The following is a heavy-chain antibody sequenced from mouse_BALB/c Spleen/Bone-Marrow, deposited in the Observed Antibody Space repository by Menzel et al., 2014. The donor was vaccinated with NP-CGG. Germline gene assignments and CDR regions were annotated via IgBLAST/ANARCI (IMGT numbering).Heavy chain of an antibody. CDR3: ARNYGHWYFDV. CDR1: GYRFTTYV. CDR2: INPYNDVT. V-gene: IGHV1-14*01. D-gene: IGHD1-1*02. Sequence: VQLQQSGPEPVKPGASVKMSCKTSGYRFTTYVMHWVKQKPGQGLEWIGYINPYNDVTNYNGKFKGKATLTSDKSSSTSYMELSSLTSEDSAVYYCARNYGHWYFDVWGAGTTVTVSS. J-gene: IGHJ1*01.